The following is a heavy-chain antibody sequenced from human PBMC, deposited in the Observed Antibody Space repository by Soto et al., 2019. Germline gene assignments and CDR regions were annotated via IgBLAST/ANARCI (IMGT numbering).Heavy chain of an antibody. D-gene: IGHD3-10*01. CDR2: INHSGST. Sequence: QVQLQQWGAGLLKPSETLSLTCAVYGGSFSGYYWSWIRQPPGKGLEWIGEINHSGSTNYNPSLKSRVTISVDTSKNQFSLKLSSVTAADTAVYYCARSLRPRGGFGGLYGMDVWGQGTTVTVSS. V-gene: IGHV4-34*01. CDR1: GGSFSGYY. J-gene: IGHJ6*01. CDR3: ARSLRPRGGFGGLYGMDV.